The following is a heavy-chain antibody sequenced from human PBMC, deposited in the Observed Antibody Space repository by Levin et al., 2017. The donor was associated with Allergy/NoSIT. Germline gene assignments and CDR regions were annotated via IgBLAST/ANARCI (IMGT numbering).Heavy chain of an antibody. J-gene: IGHJ3*02. Sequence: GESLKISCAASGFTFSDYYMDWVRQAPGKGLEWVGRSRNKGNSYTTEYAASVKGRFSVSRDNSQNSLYPQMNSLRTEDTAIYYCAQARGDYRAFNMWGQGTMVTVSS. CDR3: AQARGDYRAFNM. V-gene: IGHV3-72*01. CDR2: SRNKGNSYTT. CDR1: GFTFSDYY. D-gene: IGHD4-17*01.